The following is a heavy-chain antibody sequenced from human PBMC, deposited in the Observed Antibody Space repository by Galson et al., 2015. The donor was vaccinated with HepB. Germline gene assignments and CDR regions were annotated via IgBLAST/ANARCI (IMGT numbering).Heavy chain of an antibody. J-gene: IGHJ4*02. V-gene: IGHV1-18*04. CDR1: GYTFTSYG. CDR2: ISAYNGNT. CDR3: ARAWGYDYVWGSYRYDY. D-gene: IGHD3-16*02. Sequence: SVKVSCKASGYTFTSYGISWVRQAPGQGLEWMGWISAYNGNTNYAQKLQGRVTMTTDTSTSTAYMELRSLRSDDTAVYYCARAWGYDYVWGSYRYDYWGQGTLVTVSS.